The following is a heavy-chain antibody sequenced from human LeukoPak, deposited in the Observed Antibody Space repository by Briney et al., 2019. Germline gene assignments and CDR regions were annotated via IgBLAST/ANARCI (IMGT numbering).Heavy chain of an antibody. J-gene: IGHJ4*02. CDR2: ITNYGDGT. D-gene: IGHD5-24*01. Sequence: AQSRTLACQTSRLSVREESRQWGSQSPGKKLKYVSAITNYGDGTYYADSVKGRFTISRDNSKNTVWLQMSSLRPEDTAVYYCVKDPRDTRDDYWGQGTLVSVSS. CDR1: RLSVREES. CDR3: VKDPRDTRDDY. V-gene: IGHV3-64D*06.